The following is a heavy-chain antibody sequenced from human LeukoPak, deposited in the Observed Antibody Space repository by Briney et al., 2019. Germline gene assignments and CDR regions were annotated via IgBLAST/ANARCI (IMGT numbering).Heavy chain of an antibody. CDR1: GFTFSSFW. J-gene: IGHJ4*02. D-gene: IGHD6-19*01. Sequence: GGSLRLSCAASGFTFSSFWMSWVRQAPGKGLEWVANIKHDGGEKYYVDSVKGRFTISRDNAKNSLYMKMNSLRPEDTAVYYCARDRSSGWPGSFDYWGQGTLVTVSS. V-gene: IGHV3-7*01. CDR3: ARDRSSGWPGSFDY. CDR2: IKHDGGEK.